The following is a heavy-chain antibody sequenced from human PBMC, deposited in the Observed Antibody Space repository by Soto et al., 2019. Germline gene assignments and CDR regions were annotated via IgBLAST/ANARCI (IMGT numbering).Heavy chain of an antibody. CDR2: INPNSGGT. V-gene: IGHV1-2*02. CDR1: GYTFTGYY. D-gene: IGHD2-15*01. CDR3: ASVVNVQLLLINYFDY. J-gene: IGHJ4*02. Sequence: QVQLVQSGAEVKNPGASVKVSCKASGYTFTGYYMHWVRQAPGQGLEWMGWINPNSGGTNYAQKFQGRVTMTRDTSISTAYMELSRLRSDDTAVYYCASVVNVQLLLINYFDYWGQGTLVTVSS.